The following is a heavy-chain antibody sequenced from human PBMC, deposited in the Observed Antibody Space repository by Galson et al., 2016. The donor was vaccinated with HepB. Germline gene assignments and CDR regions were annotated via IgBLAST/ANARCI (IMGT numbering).Heavy chain of an antibody. J-gene: IGHJ6*02. CDR3: ARSIDIVVVVAATPFPYYGMDV. CDR2: IIPIFGTA. CDR1: GGTFSSYA. D-gene: IGHD2-15*01. Sequence: SGGTFSSYAISWVRQAPGQGLEWMGGIIPIFGTANYAQKFQGRVTITADESTSTAYMELSSLRSEDTAVYYCARSIDIVVVVAATPFPYYGMDVWGQGTTVTVSS. V-gene: IGHV1-69*01.